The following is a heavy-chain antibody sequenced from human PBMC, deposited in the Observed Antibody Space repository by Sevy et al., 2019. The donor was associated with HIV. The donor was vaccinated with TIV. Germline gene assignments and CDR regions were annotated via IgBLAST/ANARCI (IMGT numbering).Heavy chain of an antibody. J-gene: IGHJ4*02. D-gene: IGHD6-19*01. CDR1: GFKFDNYV. V-gene: IGHV3-23*01. CDR3: AKDGYSSGLLYYFDH. CDR2: ISVSGRL. Sequence: GGSLRLSCAASGFKFDNYVMAWVRQAPGQGLVWVSAISVSGRLSYADSVKGRFTISRDSSKKMIYLHLNSLRADDTATYYCAKDGYSSGLLYYFDHWGQGTLVTVSS.